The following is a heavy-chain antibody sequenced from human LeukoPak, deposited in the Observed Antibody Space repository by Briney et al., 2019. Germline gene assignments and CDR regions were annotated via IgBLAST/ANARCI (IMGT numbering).Heavy chain of an antibody. CDR2: ISAYTGNT. CDR1: GYTFTSYD. D-gene: IGHD3-10*01. CDR3: SRVPRGTPKPYGSGSAYYYFDC. Sequence: GASVKVSCKASGYTFTSYDISWVRQAPGQGLEWMGWISAYTGNTNYAQKLQGRVTMTTDTSTSTAYMELRGLRSDDTAVYYCSRVPRGTPKPYGSGSAYYYFDCWGQGTLVTVSS. V-gene: IGHV1-18*01. J-gene: IGHJ4*02.